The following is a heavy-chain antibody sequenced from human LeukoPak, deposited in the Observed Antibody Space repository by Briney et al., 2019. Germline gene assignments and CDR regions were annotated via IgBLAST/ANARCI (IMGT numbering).Heavy chain of an antibody. V-gene: IGHV4-30-2*01. J-gene: IGHJ4*02. Sequence: SSETLSLTCTVSGGSISSGDYYWSWIRQPPGKGLEWIGYIYHSGSTYYNPSLKSRVTISVDRSKNQFSLKLSSVTAADTAVYYCARGGDGYNLEFDYWGQGTLVTVSS. CDR3: ARGGDGYNLEFDY. D-gene: IGHD5-24*01. CDR1: GGSISSGDYY. CDR2: IYHSGST.